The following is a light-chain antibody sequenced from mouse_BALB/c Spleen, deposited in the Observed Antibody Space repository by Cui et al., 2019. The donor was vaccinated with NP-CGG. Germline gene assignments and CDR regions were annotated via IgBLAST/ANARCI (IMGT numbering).Light chain of an antibody. V-gene: IGLV1*01. J-gene: IGLJ1*01. Sequence: QAVVTQEPAPTTSPGETVTLTCRSSIGAVTTSNYANWVQEKPDHLFTGLIGGTNNRAPGVPARFSGSLIGDKAALIITGAQTEDEAIYFCALWYSNHWVFGGGTKLTVL. CDR3: ALWYSNHWV. CDR1: IGAVTTSNY. CDR2: GTN.